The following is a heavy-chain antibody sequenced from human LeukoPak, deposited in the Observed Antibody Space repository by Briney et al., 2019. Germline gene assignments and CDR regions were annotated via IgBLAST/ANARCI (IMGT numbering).Heavy chain of an antibody. CDR2: RYYSGST. V-gene: IGHV4-39*07. CDR1: GDSISNSAYY. CDR3: AREDSSGWYLDWFDP. Sequence: SETLSLTCTVSGDSISNSAYYWGWIRQSPGKGLEWIGSRYYSGSTYYNPALQSRVTISVDTSKNQFSLKLSSVTAADTAVYYCAREDSSGWYLDWFDPWGQGTLVTVSS. J-gene: IGHJ5*02. D-gene: IGHD6-19*01.